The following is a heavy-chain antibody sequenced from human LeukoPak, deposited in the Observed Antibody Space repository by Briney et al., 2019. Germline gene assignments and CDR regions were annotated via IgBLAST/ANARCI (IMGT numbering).Heavy chain of an antibody. CDR3: AKSPALWLEETGTAFDI. D-gene: IGHD3-10*01. CDR2: IRYDGSNK. CDR1: GFTFSSYG. V-gene: IGHV3-30*02. J-gene: IGHJ3*02. Sequence: TGGSPRLSCAASGFTFSSYGMHWVRQAPGKGLEWVAFIRYDGSNKYYADSVKGRFTISRDNSKNTLYLQMNSLRAEDTAVYYCAKSPALWLEETGTAFDIWGRGTMVTVSS.